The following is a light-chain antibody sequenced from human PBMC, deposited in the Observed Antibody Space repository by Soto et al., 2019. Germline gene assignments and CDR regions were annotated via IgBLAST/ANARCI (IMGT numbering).Light chain of an antibody. CDR3: SSYASSSTLV. Sequence: QSALTQPASVSGSPGQSITIPCTGTSSDVGGSDYVSWYQQHPGKVPKLMIYDVSSRPSGVSNRFSGSKSGNTASLTISGLQAEDEADYYCSSYASSSTLVFGGGTKLTVL. V-gene: IGLV2-14*01. CDR2: DVS. J-gene: IGLJ2*01. CDR1: SSDVGGSDY.